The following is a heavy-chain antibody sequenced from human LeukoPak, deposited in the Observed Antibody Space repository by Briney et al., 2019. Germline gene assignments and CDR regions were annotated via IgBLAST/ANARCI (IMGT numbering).Heavy chain of an antibody. Sequence: GASVKVSCKASGYTFTSYGISWVRQAPAQGLEWMGWVSAYNDNTNYAQKLQGRVTMTTDTSTSTAYMELRSLRSDDTAVYYCARDLRLGYSGYDSIDYWGQGTLVTVSS. CDR2: VSAYNDNT. V-gene: IGHV1-18*01. CDR1: GYTFTSYG. J-gene: IGHJ4*02. D-gene: IGHD5-12*01. CDR3: ARDLRLGYSGYDSIDY.